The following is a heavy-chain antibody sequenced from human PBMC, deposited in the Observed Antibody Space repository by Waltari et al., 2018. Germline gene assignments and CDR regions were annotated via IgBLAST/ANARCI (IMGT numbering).Heavy chain of an antibody. J-gene: IGHJ5*01. CDR1: GYSFTSRD. V-gene: IGHV1-8*01. D-gene: IGHD1-26*01. CDR2: KKPNTGNR. Sequence: QVRLVQSGAEVKEPGASVKVACKASGYSFTSRDINWVRQAPGQGLEWMGWKKPNTGNREYEQKFQGSFTITTDTSISTAYMELTSLTSGDTAIYFCAGGGSYSNWFDSWGQGTLVTVSS. CDR3: AGGGSYSNWFDS.